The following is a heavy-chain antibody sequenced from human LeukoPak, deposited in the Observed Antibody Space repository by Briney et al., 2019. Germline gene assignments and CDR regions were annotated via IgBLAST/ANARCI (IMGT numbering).Heavy chain of an antibody. V-gene: IGHV3-21*01. CDR2: ITGSSSYI. Sequence: GGSLRLSCAASGFSFRSYSMDWVRQAPGKGLEWVSSITGSSSYISYADSVKGRITISRDNAENSQFLQMNSLRHEDTAVYFCARDRLEGGETFDSWGQGNLVTVSS. D-gene: IGHD1-1*01. CDR1: GFSFRSYS. J-gene: IGHJ4*02. CDR3: ARDRLEGGETFDS.